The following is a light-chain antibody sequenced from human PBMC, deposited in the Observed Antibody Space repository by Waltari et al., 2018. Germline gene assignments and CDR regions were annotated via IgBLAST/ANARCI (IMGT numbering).Light chain of an antibody. CDR1: QSVSIN. CDR2: DAS. V-gene: IGKV3D-15*01. CDR3: QQYNKWPPAYT. J-gene: IGKJ2*01. Sequence: EIVMTQSPATLSVSTGERATLSCRAGQSVSINLAWYQQKPGQPPRLLIYDASTRATGIPARFSGSGSGTEFTLTISSLQSEDFAVYYCQQYNKWPPAYTFGQGTKLEIK.